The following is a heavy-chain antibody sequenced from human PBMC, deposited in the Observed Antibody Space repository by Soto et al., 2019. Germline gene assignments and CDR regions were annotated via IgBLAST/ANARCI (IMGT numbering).Heavy chain of an antibody. CDR1: GYIFTNYW. Sequence: PGESLKISCKGSGYIFTNYWIAWVRQMPGKGLEWMGIIHPGDSDTRYTPSFHGQVTISVDRSTSTAYLQWSSLEASDTAIYYCVRQGLNRMSPAPATSDYWGQGTLVTVSS. J-gene: IGHJ4*02. V-gene: IGHV5-51*01. D-gene: IGHD2-15*01. CDR3: VRQGLNRMSPAPATSDY. CDR2: IHPGDSDT.